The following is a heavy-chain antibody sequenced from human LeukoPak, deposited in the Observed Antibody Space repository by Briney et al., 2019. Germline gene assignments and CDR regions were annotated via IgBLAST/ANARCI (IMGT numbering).Heavy chain of an antibody. CDR3: ARGHYDFLTGYSFDY. V-gene: IGHV1-8*01. J-gene: IGHJ4*02. Sequence: ASVKVSCKASGYTFISNDINWVRQATGQGLEWMGWLNPNSGNTGFPQKFQGRVTVTRNTSISTAYMELSSVRSEDTAVYYCARGHYDFLTGYSFDYWGQGTLVTVSS. CDR1: GYTFISND. D-gene: IGHD3-9*01. CDR2: LNPNSGNT.